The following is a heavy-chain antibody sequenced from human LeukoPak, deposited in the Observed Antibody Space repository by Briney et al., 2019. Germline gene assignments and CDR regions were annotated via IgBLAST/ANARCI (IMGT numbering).Heavy chain of an antibody. D-gene: IGHD3-3*01. CDR3: AGGFWSGYPYLYYYYYMDV. Sequence: GGSLRLSCAASGFTFSSYNMNWVRQAPGKGLEWVSSITSGSSYRFYADSVKGRFTISRDNAKNSLYLQMNSLRAEDTAVYYCAGGFWSGYPYLYYYYYMDVWGKGTTVTVSS. V-gene: IGHV3-21*01. CDR2: ITSGSSYR. J-gene: IGHJ6*03. CDR1: GFTFSSYN.